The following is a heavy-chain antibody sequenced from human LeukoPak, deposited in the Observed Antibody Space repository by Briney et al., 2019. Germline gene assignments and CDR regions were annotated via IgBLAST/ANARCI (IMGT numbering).Heavy chain of an antibody. D-gene: IGHD4-11*01. Sequence: ASVKVSCKASGYTFTDYYMHWVRQAPGQGLEWMGWINPNSGGTNYAQKFQGRVTMTRDTSISTAYMELSRLRSDDTAVYYCARGEPDYSNYYYYGMDVWGQGTTVTVSS. CDR2: INPNSGGT. CDR3: ARGEPDYSNYYYYGMDV. J-gene: IGHJ6*02. CDR1: GYTFTDYY. V-gene: IGHV1-2*02.